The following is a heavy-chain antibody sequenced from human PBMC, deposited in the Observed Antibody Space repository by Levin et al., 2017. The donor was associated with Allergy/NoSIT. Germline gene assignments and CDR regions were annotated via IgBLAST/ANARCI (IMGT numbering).Heavy chain of an antibody. CDR1: GFTFSSYG. J-gene: IGHJ4*02. Sequence: GGSLRLSCAASGFTFSSYGMHWVRQAPGKGLEWVAVISYDGSNKYYADSVKGRFTISRDNSKNTLYLQMNSLRAEDTAVYYCAKDGLSFVWFSFLDYWGQGTLVTVSS. V-gene: IGHV3-30*18. CDR2: ISYDGSNK. D-gene: IGHD3-10*01. CDR3: AKDGLSFVWFSFLDY.